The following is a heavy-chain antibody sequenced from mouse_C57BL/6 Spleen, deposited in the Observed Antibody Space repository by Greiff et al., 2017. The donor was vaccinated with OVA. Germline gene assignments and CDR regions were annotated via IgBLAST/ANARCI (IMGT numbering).Heavy chain of an antibody. J-gene: IGHJ4*01. V-gene: IGHV1-64*01. CDR3: APWGGAMDY. CDR2: IHPNSGST. Sequence: QVQLQQPGAELVKPGASVKLSCKASGYTFTSYWMHWVKQRPGQGLEWIGMIHPNSGSTSYNQKFKSKATLTVDKSSSTAYMQLRSLTSEASAVYYSAPWGGAMDYWGKGTSVTVSS. CDR1: GYTFTSYW.